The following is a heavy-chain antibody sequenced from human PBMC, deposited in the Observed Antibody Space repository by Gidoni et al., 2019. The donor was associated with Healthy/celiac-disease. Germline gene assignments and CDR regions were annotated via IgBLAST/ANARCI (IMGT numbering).Heavy chain of an antibody. V-gene: IGHV4-61*02. J-gene: IGHJ6*02. CDR3: ARAPPNAETPDGYYYYYYGMDV. D-gene: IGHD5-12*01. Sequence: QVQLQESGPGLVKPSQTLSLTCTVPGGSISSGSYYWSWIRQPAGKGLELIGRIYTSGSTNYNPSLKSRVTMSVDTSKNQFSLKLSSVTAADTAVYYCARAPPNAETPDGYYYYYYGMDVWGQGTTVTVSS. CDR2: IYTSGST. CDR1: GGSISSGSYY.